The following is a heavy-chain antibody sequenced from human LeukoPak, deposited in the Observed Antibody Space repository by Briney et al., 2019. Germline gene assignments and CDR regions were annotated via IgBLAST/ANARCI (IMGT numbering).Heavy chain of an antibody. V-gene: IGHV4-61*02. J-gene: IGHJ4*02. D-gene: IGHD3-22*01. Sequence: SETLSLTCTVSGGSISSGSYYWSWIRQPAGKGLEWIGRIYTSGSTNYNPSLKSRVTISVDTSKNQFSLKLSSVTAADTAVYYCARDHYYYDSTGYYYLDYWGQGTLVTVSS. CDR1: GGSISSGSYY. CDR3: ARDHYYYDSTGYYYLDY. CDR2: IYTSGST.